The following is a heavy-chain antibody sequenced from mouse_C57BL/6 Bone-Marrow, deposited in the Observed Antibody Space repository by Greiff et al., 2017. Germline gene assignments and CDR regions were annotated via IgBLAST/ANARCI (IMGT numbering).Heavy chain of an antibody. CDR1: GYTFTSYD. V-gene: IGHV1-85*01. CDR2: IYPRDGST. Sequence: QVHVKQSGPELVKPGASVKLSCKASGYTFTSYDINWVKQRPGQGLEWIGWIYPRDGSTKYNEKFKGKATLTVDPTSSTAYMELHSLTSEDSAVYFCARGQLRLREAMDYWGQGTSVTVSS. CDR3: ARGQLRLREAMDY. J-gene: IGHJ4*01. D-gene: IGHD3-2*02.